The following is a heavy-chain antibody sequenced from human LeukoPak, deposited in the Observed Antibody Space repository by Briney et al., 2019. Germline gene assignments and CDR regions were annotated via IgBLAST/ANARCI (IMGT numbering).Heavy chain of an antibody. CDR1: GYSISSGYY. J-gene: IGHJ4*02. D-gene: IGHD4-11*01. CDR3: ARVEGNDYWLS. V-gene: IGHV4-38-2*02. CDR2: NYHSGST. Sequence: SETLSLTCTVSGYSISSGYYGGWIRQPPGKGLECVGRNYHSGSTYYNQSLKRRVTISLDTFKNQVSLELSSVTAVDTGVYYCARVEGNDYWLSWGQGNLATVSS.